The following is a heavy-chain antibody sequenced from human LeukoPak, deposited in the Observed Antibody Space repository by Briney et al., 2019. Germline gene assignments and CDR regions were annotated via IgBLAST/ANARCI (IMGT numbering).Heavy chain of an antibody. V-gene: IGHV3-23*01. Sequence: GGSLRLSCAASGFTFSSYAMSWVRQAPGKGLEWVSLISDSGGSTSYADSMKGRFTISRDNSKNTLYLQMNSLRAEDTAVYYCAKAAGSYGTTLYYWGQGTLSPSPQ. D-gene: IGHD5-18*01. CDR2: ISDSGGST. J-gene: IGHJ4*02. CDR1: GFTFSSYA. CDR3: AKAAGSYGTTLYY.